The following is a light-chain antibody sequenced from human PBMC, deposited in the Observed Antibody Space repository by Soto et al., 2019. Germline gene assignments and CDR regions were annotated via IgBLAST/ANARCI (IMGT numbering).Light chain of an antibody. CDR3: QSYDKSLGAPYV. J-gene: IGLJ1*01. Sequence: QSVLTQPPSVSGAPGQRVTISCTGSSSNIGADYAVHWYRQLPGTAPKLLIYDTTNRPSGVPDRFSGSKSGTSASLAITGLLAEDEADYYCQSYDKSLGAPYVFGTGTKVTVL. CDR1: SSNIGADYA. CDR2: DTT. V-gene: IGLV1-40*01.